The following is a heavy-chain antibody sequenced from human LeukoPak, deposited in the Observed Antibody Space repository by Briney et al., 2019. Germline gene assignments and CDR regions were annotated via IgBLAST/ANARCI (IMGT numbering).Heavy chain of an antibody. CDR2: SYYSGST. Sequence: PSETLSLTCTVSGGSISSGDYYWSRIRQPPGKGLEWIGCSYYSGSTYYNPSLKSRVTISVDTSKNQFSLKLSSVTAADTAVYYCARAAPLRYFDWSPVYYGMDVWGQGTTVTVSS. J-gene: IGHJ6*02. V-gene: IGHV4-30-4*01. D-gene: IGHD3-9*01. CDR3: ARAAPLRYFDWSPVYYGMDV. CDR1: GGSISSGDYY.